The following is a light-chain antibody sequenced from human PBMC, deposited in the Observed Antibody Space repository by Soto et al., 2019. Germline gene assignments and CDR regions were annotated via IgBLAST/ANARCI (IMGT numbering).Light chain of an antibody. Sequence: EIVLTQSPATLSLSPGESATLSCRASQSVTTSLAWYQQKPGQAPRLLIYDASNRATGIPARFSGSGSGTDFTLTISTLEPEDFAVYYCQQHDNWPPLTFGGGTKVEIK. CDR2: DAS. J-gene: IGKJ4*01. CDR3: QQHDNWPPLT. CDR1: QSVTTS. V-gene: IGKV3-11*01.